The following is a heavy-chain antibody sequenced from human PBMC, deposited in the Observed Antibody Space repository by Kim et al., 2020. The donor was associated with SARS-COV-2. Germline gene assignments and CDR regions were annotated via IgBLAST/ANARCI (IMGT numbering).Heavy chain of an antibody. CDR1: GFTFDIYA. CDR3: AKVVVMDDYNYYYYYGMDV. V-gene: IGHV3-23*01. CDR2: ISGGGVNN. J-gene: IGHJ6*02. Sequence: GGSLRLSCVASGFTFDIYAMTWVRQAPGKGLEWVSVISGGGVNNFYADSVRGRFTISRDNSKNTLFLQMNSLRDEDTALYYCAKVVVMDDYNYYYYYGMDVWGQGTTVTVSS. D-gene: IGHD3-16*01.